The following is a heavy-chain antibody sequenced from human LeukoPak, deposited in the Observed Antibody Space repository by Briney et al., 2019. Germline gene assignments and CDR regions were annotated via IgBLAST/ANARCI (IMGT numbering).Heavy chain of an antibody. V-gene: IGHV4-59*01. CDR3: ARARYVNSFYAFDI. CDR2: IYYSGST. D-gene: IGHD3-9*01. Sequence: SETLSLTCTVSGGSINSYYWSWIRQPPGKGLEWIGHIYYSGSTNYNPSLKSRVTISVDTSKNQFSLKLTSVTAADTAVYYCARARYVNSFYAFDIWGQGTLVTVSS. CDR1: GGSINSYY. J-gene: IGHJ3*02.